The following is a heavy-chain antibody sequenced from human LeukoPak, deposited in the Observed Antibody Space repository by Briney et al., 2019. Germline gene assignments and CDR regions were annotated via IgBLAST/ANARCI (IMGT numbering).Heavy chain of an antibody. D-gene: IGHD5-18*01. CDR3: AKDRRGYSYGYLFDY. CDR1: GFTFSSYA. Sequence: PGGSLRLSCAASGFTFSSYAMSWVRQAPGKGLEWVSAISNGGGSTYYADPVKGRFTISRDNSKNTLYLQMNSLRAEDTAVYHCAKDRRGYSYGYLFDYWGQGTLVTVSS. J-gene: IGHJ4*02. CDR2: ISNGGGST. V-gene: IGHV3-23*01.